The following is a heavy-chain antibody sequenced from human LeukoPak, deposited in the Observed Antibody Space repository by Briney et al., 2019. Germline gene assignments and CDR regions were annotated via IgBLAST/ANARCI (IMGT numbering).Heavy chain of an antibody. Sequence: GGSLRLSCAASGFTFSSYGMHWVRQAPGKGLEWVAVISYDGSNKYYADSVKGRFTISRDNSKNTLYLQMNSLRAEDTAVYYCAKDSSGWLGYWGQGTLVTVSS. CDR1: GFTFSSYG. V-gene: IGHV3-30*18. CDR2: ISYDGSNK. J-gene: IGHJ4*02. D-gene: IGHD6-19*01. CDR3: AKDSSGWLGY.